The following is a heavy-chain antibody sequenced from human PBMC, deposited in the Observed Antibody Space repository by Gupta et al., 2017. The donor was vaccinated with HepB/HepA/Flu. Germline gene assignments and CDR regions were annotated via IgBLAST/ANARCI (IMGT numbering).Heavy chain of an antibody. CDR2: INHSGST. CDR1: GGSFSGYY. D-gene: IGHD2-2*01. Sequence: QVQLQQWGAGLLKPSETLSLTCAVYGGSFSGYYWSWIRQPPGKGLEWIGEINHSGSTNYNPSLKSRVTISVDTSKNQLSLKLSSVTAADTAVYYCARGTYCSRTSCYYHYYYMDVWGKGTTVTVSS. J-gene: IGHJ6*03. CDR3: ARGTYCSRTSCYYHYYYMDV. V-gene: IGHV4-34*01.